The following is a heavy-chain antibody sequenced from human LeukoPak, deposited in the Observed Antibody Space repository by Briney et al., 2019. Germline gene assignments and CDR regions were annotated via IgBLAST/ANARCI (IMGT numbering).Heavy chain of an antibody. CDR1: GGTFSSYA. D-gene: IGHD1-26*01. V-gene: IGHV1-69*05. J-gene: IGHJ4*02. Sequence: SVKVSCKASGGTFSSYAISWVRQAPGQGLEWMGGIIPIFGTANYAQKFQGRVTITTDESTSTAYMELSSLRSEDTAVYYCARGGLTFGHSGSFPFDYWGQGTLVTVSS. CDR2: IIPIFGTA. CDR3: ARGGLTFGHSGSFPFDY.